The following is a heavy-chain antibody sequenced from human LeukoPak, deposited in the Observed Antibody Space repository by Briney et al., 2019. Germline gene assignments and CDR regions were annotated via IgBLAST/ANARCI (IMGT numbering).Heavy chain of an antibody. CDR1: GGTFGSYA. CDR2: INPNSGGT. J-gene: IGHJ4*02. Sequence: ASVKVSCKASGGTFGSYAISWVRQAPGQGLEWMGRINPNSGGTNYAQKFQGRVTMTRDTSISTAYMELSRLRSDDTAVYYCARVSYYARIDYWGQGTLVTVSS. D-gene: IGHD3-10*01. CDR3: ARVSYYARIDY. V-gene: IGHV1-2*06.